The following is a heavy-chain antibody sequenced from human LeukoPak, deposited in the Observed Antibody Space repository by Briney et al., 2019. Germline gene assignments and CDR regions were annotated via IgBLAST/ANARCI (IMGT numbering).Heavy chain of an antibody. J-gene: IGHJ3*02. CDR1: GGSFSGYY. Sequence: PSETLSLTCAVYGGSFSGYYWSWLRQPPGKGLEWIGEINHSGSTNYNPSLKSRVTISVDTSKNQFSLKLSSVTAADTAVYYCARGSIAVAGTDAFDIWGQGTMVTVSS. V-gene: IGHV4-34*01. D-gene: IGHD6-19*01. CDR2: INHSGST. CDR3: ARGSIAVAGTDAFDI.